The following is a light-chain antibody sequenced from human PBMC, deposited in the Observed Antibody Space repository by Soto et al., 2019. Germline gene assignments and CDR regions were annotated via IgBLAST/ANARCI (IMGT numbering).Light chain of an antibody. CDR1: QRVLYSSNNKNY. CDR2: WAS. V-gene: IGKV4-1*01. CDR3: QQYYSDQYDNSPT. J-gene: IGKJ1*01. Sequence: DIVMTQSPDSLAVSLGERATINCKSSQRVLYSSNNKNYLSWYQQKQGQPPKLLIYWASTRESGVPDRFSGSGSGTDFTLTISSLQSEYVAIYYCQQYYSDQYDNSPTFGQGTKVEIK.